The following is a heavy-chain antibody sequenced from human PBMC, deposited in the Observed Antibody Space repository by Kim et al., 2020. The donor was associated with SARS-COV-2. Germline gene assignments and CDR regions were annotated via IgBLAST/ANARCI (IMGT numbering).Heavy chain of an antibody. CDR2: IYYTGST. V-gene: IGHV4-61*01. D-gene: IGHD2-15*01. J-gene: IGHJ1*01. CDR3: ARGTVVMVAATPEYFQH. Sequence: SETLSLTCTVSGGSVSSGTYYWSWIRQPPGKGLEWIGYIYYTGSTSYNPSLKSRVTISVDTSKNQFSLKVISVTAADTAVYYCARGTVVMVAATPEYFQHWGQGTLVTVSS. CDR1: GGSVSSGTYY.